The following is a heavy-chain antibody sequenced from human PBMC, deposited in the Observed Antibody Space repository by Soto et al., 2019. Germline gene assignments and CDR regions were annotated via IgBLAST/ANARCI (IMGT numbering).Heavy chain of an antibody. V-gene: IGHV1-8*01. CDR3: ARANHTVPAAVDY. J-gene: IGHJ4*02. CDR2: MNPNSGNT. D-gene: IGHD2-2*01. Sequence: ASVKVSCKASGYTFTSYDINWVRQATGQGLEWMGWMNPNSGNTGYAQKFQSRVTMTRNTSISTAYMELSSLRSEDTAVYYCARANHTVPAAVDYWGQGTLVTVSS. CDR1: GYTFTSYD.